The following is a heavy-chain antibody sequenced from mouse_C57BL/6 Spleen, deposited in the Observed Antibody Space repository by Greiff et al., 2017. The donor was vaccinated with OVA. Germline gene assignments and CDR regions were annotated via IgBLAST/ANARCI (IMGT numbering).Heavy chain of an antibody. CDR2: IYPGDGDT. CDR3: ARDGTGTKYFDY. D-gene: IGHD4-1*01. CDR1: GYAFSSYW. Sequence: QVQLQQSGAELVKPGASVKISCKASGYAFSSYWMNWVKQRPGKGLEWIGQIYPGDGDTNYNGKFKGKATLTADKSSSTAYMQLSSLTSEDSAVCFCARDGTGTKYFDYWGQGTTLTVSS. J-gene: IGHJ2*01. V-gene: IGHV1-80*01.